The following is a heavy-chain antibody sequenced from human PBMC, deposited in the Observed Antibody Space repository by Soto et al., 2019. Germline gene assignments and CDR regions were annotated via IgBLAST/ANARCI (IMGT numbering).Heavy chain of an antibody. D-gene: IGHD3-22*01. J-gene: IGHJ3*02. CDR2: IIPMSGTV. Sequence: QVQLVQSGAEVKKPESSVKVSCKASGGTFSSYAISWVRQAPGQGLEWMGGIIPMSGTVKYAQKFQGRVTLTADESTTTAYMELSSLRYEDTAVYYCNLDSSGSYDVFDIWGQGKVVTVSS. V-gene: IGHV1-69*01. CDR3: NLDSSGSYDVFDI. CDR1: GGTFSSYA.